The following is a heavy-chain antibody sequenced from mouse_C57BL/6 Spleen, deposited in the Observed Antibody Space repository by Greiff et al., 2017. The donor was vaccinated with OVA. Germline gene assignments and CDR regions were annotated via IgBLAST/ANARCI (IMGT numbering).Heavy chain of an antibody. CDR3: ARYYYGKGGYYFDY. V-gene: IGHV1-69*01. CDR2: IDPSDSYT. CDR1: GYTFTSYW. J-gene: IGHJ2*01. D-gene: IGHD2-1*01. Sequence: VKLMESGAELVMPGASVKLSCKASGYTFTSYWMHWVKQRPGQGLEWIGEIDPSDSYTNYNQKFKGKSTLTVDKSSSTAYMQLSSLTSEDSAVYYCARYYYGKGGYYFDYWGQGTTLTVSS.